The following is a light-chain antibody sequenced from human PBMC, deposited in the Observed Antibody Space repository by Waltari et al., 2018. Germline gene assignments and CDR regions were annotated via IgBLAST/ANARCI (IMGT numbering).Light chain of an antibody. Sequence: ETVVTQSPGPLSVSPGERATLSCRTSPSIGSSLAWYQQKPAQSPRLLIYHASTRATGIPARFSGSGSETEFTLTISSLQSEDSAVYYCQQYNNWPPGTFGQGTRVEV. V-gene: IGKV3D-15*01. CDR1: PSIGSS. CDR3: QQYNNWPPGT. CDR2: HAS. J-gene: IGKJ1*01.